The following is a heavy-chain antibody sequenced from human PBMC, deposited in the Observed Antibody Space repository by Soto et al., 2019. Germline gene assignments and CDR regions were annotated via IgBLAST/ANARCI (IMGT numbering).Heavy chain of an antibody. CDR1: GGTFSSYT. CDR2: IIPILGIA. J-gene: IGHJ5*02. D-gene: IGHD6-13*01. Sequence: QVQLVQSGAEVKKPGSSVKVSCKASGGTFSSYTISWVRQAPGQGLEWMGRIIPILGIANYAQKFQGRVTSTADKSTSTAYMELSSLRSEDTAVYYCARAGVECSSSWYVPRSFDPWGQGTLVTVSS. CDR3: ARAGVECSSSWYVPRSFDP. V-gene: IGHV1-69*02.